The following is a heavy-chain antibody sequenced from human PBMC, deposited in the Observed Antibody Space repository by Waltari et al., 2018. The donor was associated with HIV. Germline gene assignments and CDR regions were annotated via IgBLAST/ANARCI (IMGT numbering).Heavy chain of an antibody. CDR3: ARERDPFYYDSSGYSGGY. CDR2: IYYSGSN. Sequence: VQLQESGPGLVKPSQTLSLTCTVSGGSISSGDYYWSWIRQPPGKGLEWIGYIYYSGSNYYNPSPKSRVTISVDTPRNQFSLKLSSVTAADTAVYYCARERDPFYYDSSGYSGGYWGQGTLVTVSS. V-gene: IGHV4-30-4*01. D-gene: IGHD3-22*01. CDR1: GGSISSGDYY. J-gene: IGHJ4*02.